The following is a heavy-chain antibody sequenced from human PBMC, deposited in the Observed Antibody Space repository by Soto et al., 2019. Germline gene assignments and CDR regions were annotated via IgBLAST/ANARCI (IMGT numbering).Heavy chain of an antibody. Sequence: QVQLVQSGAEVKKPGSSVKVSCKASGGTFSSYTISWVRQAPGQGLEWMGRIIPILGIANYAQKFQGRVTITAEKSTSTAYMELSSLRSEDTAVYYCARRSAATYYYYYGMDVWGQGTTVTVSS. CDR1: GGTFSSYT. CDR3: ARRSAATYYYYYGMDV. V-gene: IGHV1-69*02. CDR2: IIPILGIA. D-gene: IGHD2-15*01. J-gene: IGHJ6*02.